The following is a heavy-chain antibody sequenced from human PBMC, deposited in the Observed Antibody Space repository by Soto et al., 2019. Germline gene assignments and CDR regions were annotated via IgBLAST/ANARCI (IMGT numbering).Heavy chain of an antibody. CDR2: MNPDSGNT. CDR1: GYTFTSYD. V-gene: IGHV1-8*01. D-gene: IGHD3-10*01. Sequence: QVQLVQSGAEVRTPGASVKVSCKASGYTFTSYDINWVRQATRQGPEWMGWMNPDSGNTGYVQKFRGRVTMTRNTAISTAYMELSSLRSEDTAVYYCARSVGGSNVNFDYWGQGTLVTVSS. CDR3: ARSVGGSNVNFDY. J-gene: IGHJ4*02.